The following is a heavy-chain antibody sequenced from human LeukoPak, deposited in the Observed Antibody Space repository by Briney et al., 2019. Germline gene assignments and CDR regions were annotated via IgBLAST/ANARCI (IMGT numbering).Heavy chain of an antibody. CDR3: ARSGSYYKSYYFDY. CDR2: IYYSGST. D-gene: IGHD3-10*01. V-gene: IGHV4-39*07. Sequence: SETLSLTCTVSGGSISSSSYYWGWIRQPPGKGLEWIGSIYYSGSTYYNPSLKSRVTISVDTSKNQFSLKLSSVTAADTAVYYCARSGSYYKSYYFDYWGQGTLVTVSS. J-gene: IGHJ4*02. CDR1: GGSISSSSYY.